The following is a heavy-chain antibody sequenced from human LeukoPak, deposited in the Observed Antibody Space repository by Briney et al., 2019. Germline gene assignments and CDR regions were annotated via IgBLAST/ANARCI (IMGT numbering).Heavy chain of an antibody. CDR1: GGSVSSGSYY. Sequence: SETLSLTCTVSGGSVSSGSYYWSWIRQPPGKGLEWIGYVYYTGNSNCNPSLESRITISIDTSKNQFSLKLSSVTAADTAMYYCARFSAVAGNFDYWGQGTLVTVSS. V-gene: IGHV4-61*01. J-gene: IGHJ4*02. CDR2: VYYTGNS. CDR3: ARFSAVAGNFDY. D-gene: IGHD6-19*01.